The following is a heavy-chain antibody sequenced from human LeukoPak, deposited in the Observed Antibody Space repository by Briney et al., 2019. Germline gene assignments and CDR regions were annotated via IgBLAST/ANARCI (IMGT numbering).Heavy chain of an antibody. CDR1: GGTFSTYT. Sequence: SVKVSCKASGGTFSTYTINWVRQAPGQGLEWMGGIIAIFGTPNHAQKFQGRVTIRRDESTSTAYMELSGLRSDDTAVYYCARGRCSAGSCAFDYWGQGTLVTVSS. J-gene: IGHJ4*02. CDR3: ARGRCSAGSCAFDY. CDR2: IIAIFGTP. V-gene: IGHV1-69*05. D-gene: IGHD2-15*01.